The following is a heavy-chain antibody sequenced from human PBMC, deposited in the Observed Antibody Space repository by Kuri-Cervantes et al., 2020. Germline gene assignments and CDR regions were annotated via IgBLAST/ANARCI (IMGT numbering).Heavy chain of an antibody. CDR2: ISGSGGST. D-gene: IGHD1-26*01. CDR3: ATTTSYYYYYGMDV. Sequence: GESLKISCAASGFTFSSYAMSWVRQAPGKGLEWVSAISGSGGSTYYADSVKGRFTISRDNSKNTLYLQMNSLRAEDTAVYYCATTTSYYYYYGMDVWGQGTTVTVSS. V-gene: IGHV3-23*01. J-gene: IGHJ6*02. CDR1: GFTFSSYA.